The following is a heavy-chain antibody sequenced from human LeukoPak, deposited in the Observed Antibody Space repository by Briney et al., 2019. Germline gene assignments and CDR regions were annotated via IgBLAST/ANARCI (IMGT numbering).Heavy chain of an antibody. V-gene: IGHV3-21*04. D-gene: IGHD3-22*01. CDR3: ARDFRYDSSGYYVVLLN. CDR2: ISSSSSYI. Sequence: GGSLRLSCAASGFTFSSYSMNWVRQAPGKGLEWVSSISSSSSYIYYADSVKGRFTISRDNAKNSLYLQMNSLRAEDTAVYYCARDFRYDSSGYYVVLLNWGQGTLVTVSS. CDR1: GFTFSSYS. J-gene: IGHJ4*02.